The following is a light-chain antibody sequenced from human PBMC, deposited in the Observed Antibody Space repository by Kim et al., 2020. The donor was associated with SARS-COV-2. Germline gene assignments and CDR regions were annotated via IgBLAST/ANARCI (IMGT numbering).Light chain of an antibody. Sequence: GQRGTISCSGSSSNIGTNPVNWYQHLPGTAPRILIYDNDQRPSGVPDQFSGSKSDTSASLAISGLQAEDEADYYCATWDDSLNGPVFGGGTQLTVL. J-gene: IGLJ3*02. CDR1: SSNIGTNP. CDR3: ATWDDSLNGPV. CDR2: DND. V-gene: IGLV1-44*01.